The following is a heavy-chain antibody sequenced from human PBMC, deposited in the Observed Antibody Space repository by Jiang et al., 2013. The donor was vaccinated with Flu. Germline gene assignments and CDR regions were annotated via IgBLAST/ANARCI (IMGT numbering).Heavy chain of an antibody. D-gene: IGHD2-8*02. V-gene: IGHV1-69*01. CDR3: ARVSGGAPVYYFDY. J-gene: IGHJ4*02. CDR1: GGTFSTYA. Sequence: KPGSSVKVSCETSGGTFSTYAISWVRQAPGQGLEWMGGIIPIFRTPNYAPKFLGKITISADESTSTAYMDLTSLSSDDTAVYYCARVSGGAPVYYFDYWGQGALVTVSS. CDR2: IIPIFRTP.